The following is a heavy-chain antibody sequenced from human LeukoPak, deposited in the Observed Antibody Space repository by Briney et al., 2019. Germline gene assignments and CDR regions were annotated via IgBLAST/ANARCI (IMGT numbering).Heavy chain of an antibody. J-gene: IGHJ4*02. CDR1: GYTFTGYY. CDR2: INPNSGNT. D-gene: IGHD2/OR15-2a*01. V-gene: IGHV1-8*02. Sequence: ASVKVSCKASGYTFTGYYMHWVRQAPGQGLEWMGRINPNSGNTGYAQKFQGRVTMTRNTSISTAYMELSSLRSEDTAVYYCARGIVDYWGQGTLVTVSS. CDR3: ARGIVDY.